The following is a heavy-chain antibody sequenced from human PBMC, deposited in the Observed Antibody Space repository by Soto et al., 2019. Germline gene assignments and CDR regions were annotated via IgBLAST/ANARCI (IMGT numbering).Heavy chain of an antibody. D-gene: IGHD3-10*01. Sequence: QVQLQESGPGLVKPSQTLSLTCTVSGGSISSGGYYWSWIRQHPGKGLEWIGYIYYSGSTYYNPSLKSRVTISVDTSKNLFSLKLSSVTAADTAVYYCARDRGLWFGELMSEDAFDIWGQGTMVTVSS. CDR2: IYYSGST. CDR1: GGSISSGGYY. J-gene: IGHJ3*02. CDR3: ARDRGLWFGELMSEDAFDI. V-gene: IGHV4-31*03.